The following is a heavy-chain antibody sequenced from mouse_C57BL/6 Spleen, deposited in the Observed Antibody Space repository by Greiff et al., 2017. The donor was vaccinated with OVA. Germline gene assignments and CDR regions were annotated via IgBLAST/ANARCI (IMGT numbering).Heavy chain of an antibody. CDR3: ARDPYYGNYDWYFDV. CDR1: GYSITSGYY. D-gene: IGHD2-10*01. Sequence: EVQLVESGPGLVKPSQSLSLTCSVTGYSITSGYYWNWIRQFPGNKLEWMGYISYDGSNNYNPSLKNRISITRDTSKNQFFLKLNSVTTEDTATYYCARDPYYGNYDWYFDVWGTGTTVTVSS. V-gene: IGHV3-6*01. J-gene: IGHJ1*03. CDR2: ISYDGSN.